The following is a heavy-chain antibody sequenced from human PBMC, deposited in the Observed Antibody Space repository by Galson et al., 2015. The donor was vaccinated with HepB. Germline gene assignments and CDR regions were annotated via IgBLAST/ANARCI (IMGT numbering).Heavy chain of an antibody. J-gene: IGHJ5*02. D-gene: IGHD2-15*01. Sequence: PGKGLEWVSGINWNSARVDYAGSVKGRFTISRDKNSLFLQMNSLRPEDTALYYCAKEDGGFNFDPWGQGTLVTVSS. CDR2: INWNSARV. V-gene: IGHV3-9*01. CDR3: AKEDGGFNFDP.